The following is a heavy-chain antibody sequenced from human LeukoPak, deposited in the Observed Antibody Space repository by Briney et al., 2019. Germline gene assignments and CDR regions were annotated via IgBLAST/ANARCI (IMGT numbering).Heavy chain of an antibody. CDR1: GGSISSFY. D-gene: IGHD3-22*01. CDR2: IYTSGTT. CDR3: AGFYYDSSDYQILDQ. J-gene: IGHJ4*02. Sequence: SETLCLTCSVSGGSISSFYWSWIRQPAGKGLEWIGRIYTSGTTNYNPSLKSRVTMSVDTSKNQFSLKLSPVTAADTAVYYCAGFYYDSSDYQILDQWGQGTLVTVSS. V-gene: IGHV4-4*07.